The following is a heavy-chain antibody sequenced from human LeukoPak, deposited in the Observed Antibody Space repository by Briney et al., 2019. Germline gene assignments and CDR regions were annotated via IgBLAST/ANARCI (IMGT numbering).Heavy chain of an antibody. CDR1: GYTFTSYA. D-gene: IGHD3-22*01. V-gene: IGHV1-3*01. J-gene: IGHJ4*02. CDR2: INAGNGNT. Sequence: ASVKVSCKASGYTFTSYAMHWVRQAPGQRLEWMGWINAGNGNTKYSQKFQGRVTITRGTSASTAYMELSSLRSEDTAVYYCARVYYDSSGYGPTDPHLDYWGQGTLVTVSS. CDR3: ARVYYDSSGYGPTDPHLDY.